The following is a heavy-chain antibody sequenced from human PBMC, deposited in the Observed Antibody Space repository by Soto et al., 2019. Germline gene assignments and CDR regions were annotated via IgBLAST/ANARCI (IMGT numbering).Heavy chain of an antibody. V-gene: IGHV3-64*04. CDR1: GFTFSSYA. D-gene: IGHD5-12*01. J-gene: IGHJ3*02. CDR3: ANLPSWLRLFDI. CDR2: ISGNGGSI. Sequence: GGSLRLSCSASGFTFSSYAMHWVRQAPGKVLECVLAISGNGGSIYYADSVKGRFTISRFNSKITLYLQMNSLIAEYTAVYYCANLPSWLRLFDIWGQGTMVTVSS.